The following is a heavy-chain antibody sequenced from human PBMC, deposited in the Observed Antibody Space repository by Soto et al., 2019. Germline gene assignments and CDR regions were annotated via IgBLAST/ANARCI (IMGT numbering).Heavy chain of an antibody. V-gene: IGHV3-21*01. CDR2: ISSRNNDM. J-gene: IGHJ5*02. D-gene: IGHD2-21*01. CDR1: GFTFSSYS. Sequence: EVQLVESGGGLVKPGGSLRLSCAASGFTFSSYSMNWVRQAPGKRLEWVSTISSRNNDMYYVDSVKGRFTISRDNARNSVYLQMNSMRGDYTAVNYCARDVNGGFCGAWGQGTVVTVSS. CDR3: ARDVNGGFCGA.